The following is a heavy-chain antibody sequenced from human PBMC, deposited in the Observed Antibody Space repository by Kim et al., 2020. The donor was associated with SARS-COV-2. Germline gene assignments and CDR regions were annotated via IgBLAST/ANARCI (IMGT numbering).Heavy chain of an antibody. Sequence: ASVKVSCKASGYTFTSYAMNWVRQAPGQGLEWMGWINTNTGNPTYAQGFTGRFVFSLDTSVSTAYLQISSLKAEDTAVYYCASPVVPAAHRIQLWFSYYYYGMDVWGQGTTVTVSS. V-gene: IGHV7-4-1*02. CDR1: GYTFTSYA. CDR2: INTNTGNP. D-gene: IGHD5-18*01. J-gene: IGHJ6*02. CDR3: ASPVVPAAHRIQLWFSYYYYGMDV.